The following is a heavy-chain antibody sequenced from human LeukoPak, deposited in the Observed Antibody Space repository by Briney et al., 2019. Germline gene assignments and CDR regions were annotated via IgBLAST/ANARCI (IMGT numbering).Heavy chain of an antibody. Sequence: ASVKVSCKASGYTFTGYYMHWVRQAPGQGLEWMGWINPNSGGTNYAQKFQGRVTMTRDTSISTAYMELSRLRSDDTAVYYCARDLPGKIVATIPTFNYWGQGTLVTVSS. V-gene: IGHV1-2*02. CDR2: INPNSGGT. D-gene: IGHD5-12*01. CDR1: GYTFTGYY. CDR3: ARDLPGKIVATIPTFNY. J-gene: IGHJ4*02.